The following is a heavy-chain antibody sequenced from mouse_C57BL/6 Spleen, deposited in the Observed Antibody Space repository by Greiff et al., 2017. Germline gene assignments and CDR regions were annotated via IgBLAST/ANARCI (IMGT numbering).Heavy chain of an antibody. V-gene: IGHV5-16*01. Sequence: EVKVVESEGGLVQPGSSMKLSCTASGFTFSDYYMAWVRQVPEKGLEWVANINYDGSSTYYLDSLKSRFIISRDNAKNILYLHRSSLKSEETATYWCARGERDQDTYYYAMDSWGQGTSVTVSS. CDR1: GFTFSDYY. CDR3: ARGERDQDTYYYAMDS. CDR2: INYDGSST. J-gene: IGHJ4*01. D-gene: IGHD3-2*02.